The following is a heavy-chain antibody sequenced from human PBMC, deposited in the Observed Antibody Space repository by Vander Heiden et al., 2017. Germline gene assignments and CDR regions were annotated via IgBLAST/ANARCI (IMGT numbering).Heavy chain of an antibody. CDR2: IKQDGSEK. V-gene: IGHV3-7*01. CDR1: GFTFSSSW. CDR3: ARVEAAAGRSGSRDKNWFDP. D-gene: IGHD6-13*01. Sequence: EVQLAEPGGGFVQPGGSLRLSCAASGFTFSSSWMSRGRQAPGKGLEWVANIKQDGSEKYYVDAVKGRFTIYRDNAKNTLYLQMNSLRAEDTAVYYCARVEAAAGRSGSRDKNWFDPWGQGTLVTVSS. J-gene: IGHJ5*02.